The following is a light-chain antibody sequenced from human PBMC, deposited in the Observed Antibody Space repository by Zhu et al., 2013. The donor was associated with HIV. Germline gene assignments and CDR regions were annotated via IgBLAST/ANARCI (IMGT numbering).Light chain of an antibody. CDR2: SAY. J-gene: IGKJ3*01. Sequence: EIVLTQSPGTLSLSPGERATLSCRASQSVSSSYLAWYQQKPGQAPRLLIYSAYSRATGIPDRFSGGGSETGFTLTISRLEPEDFAVYYCHQYGTSFTFGPGTKVDIK. CDR1: QSVSSSY. CDR3: HQYGTSFT. V-gene: IGKV3-20*01.